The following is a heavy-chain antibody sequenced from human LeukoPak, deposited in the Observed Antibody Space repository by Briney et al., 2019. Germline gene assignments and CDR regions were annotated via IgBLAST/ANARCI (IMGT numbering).Heavy chain of an antibody. V-gene: IGHV4-39*02. CDR1: GGSTSGGNYY. CDR2: ISSSGNT. D-gene: IGHD3-3*01. CDR3: ARLGAGPTYYDFWSGYSSFYFDY. J-gene: IGHJ4*02. Sequence: SETLSLTCIVSGGSTSGGNYYWGWIRQPPGKGLEWIGGISSSGNTYYNPSLKSRITISIDTSKNHFSLKLSSVTAADTAVYYCARLGAGPTYYDFWSGYSSFYFDYWGQGTLVTVSS.